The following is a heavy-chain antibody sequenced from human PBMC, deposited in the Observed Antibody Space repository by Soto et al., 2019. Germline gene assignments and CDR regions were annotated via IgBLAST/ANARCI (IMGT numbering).Heavy chain of an antibody. V-gene: IGHV1-18*01. CDR3: ARDSYYYDSSGFPADDAFDI. Sequence: ASVKVSCKASGYTFTSYGISWVRQAPGQGLEWMGWISAYNGNTNYAQKLQGRVTMTTDTSTSTAYMELRSLRSDDTAVYHCARDSYYYDSSGFPADDAFDIWGQGTMVTVSS. J-gene: IGHJ3*02. CDR2: ISAYNGNT. D-gene: IGHD3-22*01. CDR1: GYTFTSYG.